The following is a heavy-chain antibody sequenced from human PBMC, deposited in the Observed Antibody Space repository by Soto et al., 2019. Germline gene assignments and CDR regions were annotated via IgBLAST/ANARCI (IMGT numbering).Heavy chain of an antibody. CDR3: ARARYCSRTSCPSDY. CDR2: INSEGSTT. Sequence: GGSLRLSCAASGFTFSSYWMHWVRQAPGKGLVWVSRINSEGSTTTYADSVKGRFTISRDNAKNTLYLQMNSLRAEDTAVYYCARARYCSRTSCPSDYWGQGTLVTVSS. V-gene: IGHV3-74*01. D-gene: IGHD2-2*01. CDR1: GFTFSSYW. J-gene: IGHJ4*02.